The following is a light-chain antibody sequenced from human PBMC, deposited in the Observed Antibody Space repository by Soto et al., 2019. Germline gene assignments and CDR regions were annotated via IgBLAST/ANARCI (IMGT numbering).Light chain of an antibody. J-gene: IGLJ2*01. CDR3: AAWDDSLNGVV. Sequence: QSVLTQPPSASGTPGQRVTISCSGSSSNIESNTVNWYQQLPGTAPKLLIYSNNQRPSGVPDRFSGSKSGTSASLAISGLQSEDEPDYYCAAWDDSLNGVVFGGGTKLTVL. CDR1: SSNIESNT. CDR2: SNN. V-gene: IGLV1-44*01.